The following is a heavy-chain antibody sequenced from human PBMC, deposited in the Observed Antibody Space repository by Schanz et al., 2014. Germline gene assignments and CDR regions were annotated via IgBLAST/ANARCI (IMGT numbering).Heavy chain of an antibody. V-gene: IGHV3-21*01. J-gene: IGHJ4*02. CDR2: ISTSGTYM. CDR3: ARDRRNADLDY. Sequence: VQLVDSGGGLVKPGGSLRLSCVASGFAFSSFAMTWVRQAPGRGLEWVSSISTSGTYMYIADSLKGRFTISRDNAKNSLYLEMNSLRAEDTALYYCARDRRNADLDYWGQGTLVTVSS. CDR1: GFAFSSFA. D-gene: IGHD1-1*01.